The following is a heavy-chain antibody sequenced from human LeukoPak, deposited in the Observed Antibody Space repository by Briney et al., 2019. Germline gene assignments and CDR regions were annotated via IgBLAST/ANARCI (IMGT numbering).Heavy chain of an antibody. J-gene: IGHJ4*02. CDR1: GGTFSSYA. Sequence: ASVKVSCKASGGTFSSYAISWVRQAPGQGLEWMGGIIPIFGTANYAQKFQGRVTITTDQSTNTDHMELSSLRSEDTAGYYCARTGYYYDSSGYLYYFVYWGQGTLVTVSS. D-gene: IGHD3-22*01. CDR3: ARTGYYYDSSGYLYYFVY. V-gene: IGHV1-69*05. CDR2: IIPIFGTA.